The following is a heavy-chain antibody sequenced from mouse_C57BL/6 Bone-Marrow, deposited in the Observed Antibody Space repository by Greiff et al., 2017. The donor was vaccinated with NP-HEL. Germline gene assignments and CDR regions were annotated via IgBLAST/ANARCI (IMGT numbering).Heavy chain of an antibody. CDR2: ISDGGSYT. D-gene: IGHD4-1*01. J-gene: IGHJ2*01. CDR3: ARGGANWDLHFDY. Sequence: VQLVASGGGLVKPGGSLKLSCAASGFTFSSSAMSCVRQTPEKRLEWVATISDGGSYTYYPDNVKGRFTISRDNAKNNLYLQMSHLKSEDTAMYYCARGGANWDLHFDYWGQGTTLTVSS. CDR1: GFTFSSSA. V-gene: IGHV5-4*01.